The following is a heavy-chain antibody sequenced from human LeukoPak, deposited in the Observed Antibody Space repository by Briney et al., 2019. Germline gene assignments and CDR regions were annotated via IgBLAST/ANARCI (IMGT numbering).Heavy chain of an antibody. CDR3: ARSWSSGSLYFDY. CDR1: GYSFSSYW. D-gene: IGHD3-10*01. V-gene: IGHV5-51*01. CDR2: IYPGDSDT. Sequence: GSLKISRKGSGYSFSSYWIGWGGQIPGKGLEGVGIIYPGDSDTRYSPSFQGQVTISADKSISTAYLQWSSLKASDTAMYYCARSWSSGSLYFDYWGQGTLVTVSS. J-gene: IGHJ4*02.